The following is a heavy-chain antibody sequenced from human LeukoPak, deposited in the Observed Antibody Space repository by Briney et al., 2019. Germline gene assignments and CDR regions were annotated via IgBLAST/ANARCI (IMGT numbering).Heavy chain of an antibody. V-gene: IGHV3-21*01. CDR3: ARVRCSGGGCFYNFDY. J-gene: IGHJ4*02. CDR1: GFTFSTYS. CDR2: LSSSSTYV. D-gene: IGHD2-15*01. Sequence: GGSLRLSCAASGFTFSTYSMNWVRQAPGKGLEWVSSLSSSSTYVYYADSVKGRFTISRDNAKNPLYLQMNSLRAEDTAVYYCARVRCSGGGCFYNFDYWGQGSLVTVSS.